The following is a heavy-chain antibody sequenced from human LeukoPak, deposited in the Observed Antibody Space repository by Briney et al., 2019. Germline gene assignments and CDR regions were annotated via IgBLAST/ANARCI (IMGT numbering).Heavy chain of an antibody. V-gene: IGHV1-2*02. J-gene: IGHJ3*02. CDR1: GYTFNTYS. D-gene: IGHD6-19*01. CDR2: INPNSGGT. CDR3: ARGGSGWFDAFDI. Sequence: GASVKVSCKASGYTFNTYSINWVRQAPGQGLEWMGWINPNSGGTNYAQKFQGRVTMTRDTSISTAYMELSRLRSDDTAVYYCARGGSGWFDAFDIWGQGTMVTVSS.